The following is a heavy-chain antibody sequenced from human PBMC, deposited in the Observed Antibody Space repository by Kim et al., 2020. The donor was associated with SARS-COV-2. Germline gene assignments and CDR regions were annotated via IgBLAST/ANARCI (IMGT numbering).Heavy chain of an antibody. Sequence: VKGRFTISRDNAKNSLYLQMNSLRDEDTAVYYCARDGGYSGYGRANWFDPWGQGTLVTVSS. V-gene: IGHV3-48*02. D-gene: IGHD5-12*01. CDR3: ARDGGYSGYGRANWFDP. J-gene: IGHJ5*02.